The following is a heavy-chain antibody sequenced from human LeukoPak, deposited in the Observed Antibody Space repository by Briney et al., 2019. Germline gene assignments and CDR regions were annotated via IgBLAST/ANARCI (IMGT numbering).Heavy chain of an antibody. J-gene: IGHJ4*02. D-gene: IGHD3-9*01. CDR3: ARTDYDILTGYPYYFDY. CDR1: GGSISSSSYY. CDR2: IYYSGST. Sequence: SETLSLTCTVSGGSISSSSYYWGWIRQPPGKGLEWIGSIYYSGSTYYNPSLKSRVTLSVDMSKNQFSLKLSSVTAADTAVYYCARTDYDILTGYPYYFDYWGQGTLVTVSS. V-gene: IGHV4-39*01.